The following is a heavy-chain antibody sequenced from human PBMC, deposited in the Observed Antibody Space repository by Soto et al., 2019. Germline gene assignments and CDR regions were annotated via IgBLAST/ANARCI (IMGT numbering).Heavy chain of an antibody. CDR2: IYYSGST. Sequence: PSETLSLTCTVSGGSISSYYWSWIRQPPGKGLEWIGYIYYSGSTNYNPSLKSRVTISVDTSKNQFSLKLSSVTAADTAVYYCARAKGYSYGLPDYWGQGTLVTVS. CDR3: ARAKGYSYGLPDY. CDR1: GGSISSYY. V-gene: IGHV4-59*01. J-gene: IGHJ4*02. D-gene: IGHD5-18*01.